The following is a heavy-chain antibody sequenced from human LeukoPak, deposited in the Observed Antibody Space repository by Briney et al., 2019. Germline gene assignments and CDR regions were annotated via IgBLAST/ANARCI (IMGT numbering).Heavy chain of an antibody. D-gene: IGHD4-17*01. CDR2: IYYSGST. CDR3: ARSRGGFGDYGSWFDP. J-gene: IGHJ5*02. Sequence: PSETLSLTCTVSGGSISSSSYYWGWIRQPPGKGLEWIGSIYYSGSTYYNPSLKSRVTIPVDTSKNQFSLKLTSVTAADTAIYYCARSRGGFGDYGSWFDPWGQGTLVIVSS. CDR1: GGSISSSSYY. V-gene: IGHV4-39*07.